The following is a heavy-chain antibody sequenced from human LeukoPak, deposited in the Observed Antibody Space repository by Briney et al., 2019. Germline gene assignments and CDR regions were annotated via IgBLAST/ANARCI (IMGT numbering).Heavy chain of an antibody. D-gene: IGHD3-22*01. J-gene: IGHJ3*02. CDR2: INPNSGGT. CDR3: ARAYDSDAFDI. CDR1: GGTFSSYA. Sequence: GASVKVSCKASGGTFSSYAISWVRQAPGQGLEWMGWINPNSGGTNYAQKFQGRVTMTRDTSISTAYMELSRLRSDDTAVYYCARAYDSDAFDIWGQGTMVTVSS. V-gene: IGHV1-2*02.